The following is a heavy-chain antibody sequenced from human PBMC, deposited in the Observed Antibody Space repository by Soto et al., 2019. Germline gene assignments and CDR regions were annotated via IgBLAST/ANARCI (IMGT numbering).Heavy chain of an antibody. CDR1: GSSFTSNDW. CDR2: IYRTGST. J-gene: IGHJ4*02. CDR3: ASRDPGTSVDY. Sequence: XETLCLTCAVSGSSFTSNDWWTCVRQPPGRGLEWIGEIYRTGSTNYNPSLKSRVTISLDKSENQFSLKVSSLTAADTAVYYCASRDPGTSVDYWGQGTLVTFSS. D-gene: IGHD1-7*01. V-gene: IGHV4-4*02.